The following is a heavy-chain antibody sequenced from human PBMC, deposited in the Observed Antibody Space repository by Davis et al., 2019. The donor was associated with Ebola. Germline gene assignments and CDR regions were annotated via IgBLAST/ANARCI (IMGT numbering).Heavy chain of an antibody. J-gene: IGHJ6*04. CDR2: INPSGGST. D-gene: IGHD3-10*01. V-gene: IGHV1-46*01. Sequence: AASVKVSCKASGYTFTSYYMHWVRQAPGQGLEWMGIINPSGGSTSYAQKFQGRVTITADESTSTAYMELSSLRSEDTAVYYWASLFFGALLWFGEKAGDENYYGMDVWGKGTTVTVSS. CDR1: GYTFTSYY. CDR3: ASLFFGALLWFGEKAGDENYYGMDV.